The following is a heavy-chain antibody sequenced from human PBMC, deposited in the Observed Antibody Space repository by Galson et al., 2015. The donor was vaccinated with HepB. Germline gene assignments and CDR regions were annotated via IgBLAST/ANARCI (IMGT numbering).Heavy chain of an antibody. D-gene: IGHD3-16*01. CDR3: ARARIYDYVWGSYKVSLDY. J-gene: IGHJ4*02. Sequence: SVKVSCKASGYTFTSYGISWVRQAPGQGLEWMGWISAYNGNTNYAQKLQGRVTMTTDTSTSTAYMELRSLRSDDTAVYYCARARIYDYVWGSYKVSLDYWGQGTLVTVSS. CDR2: ISAYNGNT. CDR1: GYTFTSYG. V-gene: IGHV1-18*04.